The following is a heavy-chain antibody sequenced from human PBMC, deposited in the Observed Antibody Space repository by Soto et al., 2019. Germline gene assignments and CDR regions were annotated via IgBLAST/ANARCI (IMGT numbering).Heavy chain of an antibody. D-gene: IGHD3-10*01. CDR2: IWYDGSNK. V-gene: IGHV3-33*01. CDR1: GFTFSSYG. Sequence: QVQLVESGGGVVQPGRSLRLSCAASGFTFSSYGMHWVRQAPGKGLEWVAVIWYDGSNKYYADSVKGRFTISRDNSKNTLYLEMNSLRAVDTAVYYCARDFTYYYGSGTGHAFDIWGQGTMVTVSS. CDR3: ARDFTYYYGSGTGHAFDI. J-gene: IGHJ3*02.